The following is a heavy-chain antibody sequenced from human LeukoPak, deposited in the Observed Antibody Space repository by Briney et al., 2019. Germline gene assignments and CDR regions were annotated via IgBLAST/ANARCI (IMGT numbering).Heavy chain of an antibody. D-gene: IGHD3-10*01. V-gene: IGHV3-7*03. Sequence: GGSLRLSCIASGITFSSYWMNWVRQAPGKGLEWVANINQDGSEKYYVDSVKGRFTISRDNAKNSLYLQMNSLRAEDTAVYYCARVGNMVRGVIEAFDVWGQGTMVTVSS. CDR2: INQDGSEK. CDR1: GITFSSYW. CDR3: ARVGNMVRGVIEAFDV. J-gene: IGHJ3*01.